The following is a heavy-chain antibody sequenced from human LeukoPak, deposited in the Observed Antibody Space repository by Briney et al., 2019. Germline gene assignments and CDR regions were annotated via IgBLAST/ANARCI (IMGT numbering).Heavy chain of an antibody. CDR3: ARGEGLGMVRGRYFDY. J-gene: IGHJ4*02. V-gene: IGHV3-30*04. D-gene: IGHD3-10*01. CDR1: GFTLSSYA. CDR2: VSYDGSNK. Sequence: GGSLRLSCAASGFTLSSYAIHWVRQAPGKGLEWVAVVSYDGSNKYNADSVLGRFTISRDNSKNTLYLQMNSLRPEDTAVYYCARGEGLGMVRGRYFDYWGQGTLVAVSS.